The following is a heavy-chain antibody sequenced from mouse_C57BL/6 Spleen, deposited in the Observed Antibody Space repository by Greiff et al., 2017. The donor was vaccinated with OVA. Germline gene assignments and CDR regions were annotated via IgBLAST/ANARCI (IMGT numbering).Heavy chain of an antibody. CDR3: AREGYYSPEYFDV. Sequence: QVHVKQSGAELVKPGASVKMSCKASGYTFTSYWITWVKQRPGQGLEWIGDIYPGSGSTNYNEKFKSKATLTVDTSSSTAYMQLSSLTSEDSAVYYCAREGYYSPEYFDVWGTGTTVTVSS. J-gene: IGHJ1*03. V-gene: IGHV1-55*01. CDR1: GYTFTSYW. D-gene: IGHD2-12*01. CDR2: IYPGSGST.